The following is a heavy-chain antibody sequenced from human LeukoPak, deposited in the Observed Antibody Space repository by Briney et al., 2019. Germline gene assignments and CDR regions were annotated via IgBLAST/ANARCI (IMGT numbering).Heavy chain of an antibody. CDR3: ARGEGYYDSSGYRAYYYGMDV. CDR2: IYYSGST. Sequence: PSETLSLTCTVSGGSISSYYWSWIRQPPGKGLEWIGYIYYSGSTNYNPSLKSRVTISVDTSKNQFSLKLSSVSAADTAVYYCARGEGYYDSSGYRAYYYGMDVWGQGTTVTVSS. CDR1: GGSISSYY. D-gene: IGHD3-22*01. V-gene: IGHV4-59*08. J-gene: IGHJ6*02.